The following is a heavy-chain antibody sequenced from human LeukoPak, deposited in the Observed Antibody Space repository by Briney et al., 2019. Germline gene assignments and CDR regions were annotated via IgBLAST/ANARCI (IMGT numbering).Heavy chain of an antibody. Sequence: GRSLRLSCAASGFTFSSYGMHWVRQAPGKGLEWVAFIRYDGSNKYYADSVKGRFTISRDNSNNTLYLQMNSLRADDTAVYYCAKDRPNIVVVPAATPLDYWGQGTLVTVSS. J-gene: IGHJ4*02. D-gene: IGHD2-2*01. CDR3: AKDRPNIVVVPAATPLDY. V-gene: IGHV3-30*02. CDR2: IRYDGSNK. CDR1: GFTFSSYG.